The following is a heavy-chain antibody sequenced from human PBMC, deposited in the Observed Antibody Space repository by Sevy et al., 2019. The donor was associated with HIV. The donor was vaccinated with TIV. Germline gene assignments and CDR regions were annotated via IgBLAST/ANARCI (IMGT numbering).Heavy chain of an antibody. CDR2: IWHDGGNE. Sequence: GGSLRLSCAASGFTFSSYGMHWVRQAPGKGLEWVAIIWHDGGNEYYGDSVKGRFTVSRDNSKNTLYLQMDSLRADDTAVYYCVREGLEATGPPRRFDPWGQGTLVTVSS. D-gene: IGHD6-13*01. J-gene: IGHJ5*02. CDR1: GFTFSSYG. CDR3: VREGLEATGPPRRFDP. V-gene: IGHV3-33*01.